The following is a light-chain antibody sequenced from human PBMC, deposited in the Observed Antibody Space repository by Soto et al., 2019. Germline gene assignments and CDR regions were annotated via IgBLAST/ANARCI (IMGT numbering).Light chain of an antibody. CDR2: DAS. V-gene: IGKV3-11*01. CDR1: QSVSSF. CDR3: QQRGNWPPT. Sequence: EIVLTQSPATLSLSPGERANLSCRASQSVSSFLAWYQQKPGQPPRLLIYDASNRATGIPGRFSGSGSGTDFPLTISSLEPEDFAAYYCQQRGNWPPTFGPGTKVDI. J-gene: IGKJ3*01.